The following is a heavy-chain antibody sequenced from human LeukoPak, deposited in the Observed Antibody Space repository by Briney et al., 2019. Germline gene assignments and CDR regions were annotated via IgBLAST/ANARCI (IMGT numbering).Heavy chain of an antibody. CDR3: AKVEPSTTVVTISSVFDY. Sequence: GGSLRLSCAASGFTFSSYAMSWVRQAPGKGLEWVSAISGSGGSTYYADSVKGRFTISRDNSKNTLYLQMNSLRAEDTAVYYCAKVEPSTTVVTISSVFDYWGQGTLVTVSS. CDR1: GFTFSSYA. CDR2: ISGSGGST. J-gene: IGHJ4*02. V-gene: IGHV3-23*01. D-gene: IGHD4-23*01.